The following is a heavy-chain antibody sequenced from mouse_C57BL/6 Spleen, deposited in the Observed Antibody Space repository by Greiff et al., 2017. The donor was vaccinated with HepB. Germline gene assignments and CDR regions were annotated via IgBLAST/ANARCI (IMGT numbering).Heavy chain of an antibody. V-gene: IGHV1-15*01. D-gene: IGHD1-1*01. J-gene: IGHJ2*01. Sequence: VQGVESGAELVRPGASVTLSCKASGYTFTDYEMHWVKQTPVHGLEWIGAIDPETGGTAYNQKFKGKAILTADKSSSTAYMELRSLTSEDSAVYYCTRPGSNPFDYWGQGTTLTVSS. CDR2: IDPETGGT. CDR3: TRPGSNPFDY. CDR1: GYTFTDYE.